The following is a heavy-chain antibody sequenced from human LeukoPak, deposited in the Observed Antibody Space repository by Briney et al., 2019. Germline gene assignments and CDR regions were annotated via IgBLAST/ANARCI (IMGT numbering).Heavy chain of an antibody. Sequence: GRSLRLSCAASGFTFSRYGMHWVRQAPGKGLEWVAVIWYDGSNKYYADSVKGRFTISRDNSKNTLYLQMNSLRAGDTAVYYCARGDFWSGYKIDYWGQGTLVTVSS. V-gene: IGHV3-33*01. CDR1: GFTFSRYG. J-gene: IGHJ4*02. D-gene: IGHD3-3*01. CDR3: ARGDFWSGYKIDY. CDR2: IWYDGSNK.